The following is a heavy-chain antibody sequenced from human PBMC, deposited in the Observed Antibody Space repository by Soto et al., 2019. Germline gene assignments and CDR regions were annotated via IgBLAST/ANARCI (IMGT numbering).Heavy chain of an antibody. D-gene: IGHD3-16*01. CDR3: ARLKQDYAVA. Sequence: QVQLVQSGAEVKKPGASVKVSCKASGYTFTSYDINWVRLATGQGLEWMGWKNPNSGNTAYAQKLXGXVXMXXNTSISTAYMELSSLRSEDTAVYYCARLKQDYAVAWGQGTLVTVSS. CDR1: GYTFTSYD. CDR2: KNPNSGNT. J-gene: IGHJ5*02. V-gene: IGHV1-8*01.